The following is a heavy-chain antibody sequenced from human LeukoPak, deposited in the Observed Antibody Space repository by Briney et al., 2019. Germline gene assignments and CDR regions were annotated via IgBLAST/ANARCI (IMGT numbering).Heavy chain of an antibody. J-gene: IGHJ4*02. Sequence: GGSLRLSCAASGFTFDDYAMHWVRQAPGKGLEWVSGISWNSGSIGYADSVKGRFTISRDNAKNSLYLQMNSLRAEDTALYYCAKEIPSDYGSGSYGEGPFGYWGQGTLVTVSS. CDR3: AKEIPSDYGSGSYGEGPFGY. CDR1: GFTFDDYA. V-gene: IGHV3-9*01. D-gene: IGHD3-10*01. CDR2: ISWNSGSI.